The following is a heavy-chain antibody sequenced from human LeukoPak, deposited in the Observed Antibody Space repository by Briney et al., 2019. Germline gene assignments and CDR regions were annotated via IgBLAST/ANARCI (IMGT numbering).Heavy chain of an antibody. CDR2: IYYSGYT. CDR3: ARVVRYSNYPYYYYYYMDV. D-gene: IGHD4-11*01. J-gene: IGHJ6*03. CDR1: GGSISSYY. Sequence: SETLSLTCTVSGGSISSYYWSWIRQPPGKGLEWIGYIYYSGYTDYNPSLKSRVTISVDTSKNQFSLKLSSVTAADTAVYYCARVVRYSNYPYYYYYYMDVWGKGTTVTVSS. V-gene: IGHV4-59*01.